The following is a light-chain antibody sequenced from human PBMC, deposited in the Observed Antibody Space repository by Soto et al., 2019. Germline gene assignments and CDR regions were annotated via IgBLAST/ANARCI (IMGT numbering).Light chain of an antibody. CDR2: EVS. Sequence: QSALTQPASVSGSPGQSITISCTGTNSDVGGYDYVSWYQQHPGKAPKLIIYEVSHRPSGVSNRFSGSRSGNTASLTISGLQAEDEADYYCSSYTSSTTLGVFGGGTKLTVL. CDR3: SSYTSSTTLGV. V-gene: IGLV2-14*01. J-gene: IGLJ3*02. CDR1: NSDVGGYDY.